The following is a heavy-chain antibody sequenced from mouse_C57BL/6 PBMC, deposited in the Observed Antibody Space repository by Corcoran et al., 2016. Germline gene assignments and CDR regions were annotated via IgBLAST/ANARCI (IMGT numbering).Heavy chain of an antibody. CDR1: GFNIKDYY. J-gene: IGHJ4*01. CDR3: TTCGGWLPEAMDY. D-gene: IGHD2-3*01. V-gene: IGHV14-1*01. Sequence: EVQLLQSGAELVRPGASVKLSCTASGFNIKDYYMHWVKQRPEQGLEWIGRIDPEDGDTEYAPKFQGKATMTADTSSNTAYLQLSSLTSEDTAVYYCTTCGGWLPEAMDYWGQGTSVTVSS. CDR2: IDPEDGDT.